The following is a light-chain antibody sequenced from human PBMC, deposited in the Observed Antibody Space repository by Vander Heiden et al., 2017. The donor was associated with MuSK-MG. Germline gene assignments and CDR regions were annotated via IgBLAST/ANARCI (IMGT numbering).Light chain of an antibody. Sequence: QTVVTPPPSFSVSPRWPVPLTCGLSSGSVSTNYYPSWYQQHPGQAPRMLIYNTNTRSSGVPDRFSGSMLGNKAALTITGAQAEDEADYYCMTYMGSGSGVFGGGTKLTVL. J-gene: IGLJ2*01. CDR3: MTYMGSGSGV. CDR1: SGSVSTNYY. CDR2: NTN. V-gene: IGLV8-61*01.